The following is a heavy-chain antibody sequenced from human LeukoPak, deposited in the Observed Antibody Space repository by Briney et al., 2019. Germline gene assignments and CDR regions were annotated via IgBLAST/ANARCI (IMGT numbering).Heavy chain of an antibody. J-gene: IGHJ5*02. CDR2: ISSSSSYI. D-gene: IGHD6-13*01. CDR1: GCTFSSYS. CDR3: ARGGYSSSWYPPPWFDP. Sequence: PGGSLRLSCAAPGCTFSSYSMNWVRQAPGKGLEWVSSISSSSSYIYYADSVKGRFTISRDNAKNSLYLQMNSLRAEDTAVYYCARGGYSSSWYPPPWFDPWGQGTLVTVSS. V-gene: IGHV3-21*01.